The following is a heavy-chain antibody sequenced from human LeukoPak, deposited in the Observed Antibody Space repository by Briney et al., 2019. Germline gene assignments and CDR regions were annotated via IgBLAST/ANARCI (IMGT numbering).Heavy chain of an antibody. V-gene: IGHV3-23*01. CDR1: GLIFSSYA. D-gene: IGHD2-21*02. CDR2: ISGSDGST. J-gene: IGHJ4*02. Sequence: GGSLRLSCAPSGLIFSSYAMIWVRQAPGKGLEWVSAISGSDGSTYYADSVKGRFTISRDNSKNTLYLQMNSLRAEDTAVYYCAKDPLYCGGDCPDYWGQGTLVTVSS. CDR3: AKDPLYCGGDCPDY.